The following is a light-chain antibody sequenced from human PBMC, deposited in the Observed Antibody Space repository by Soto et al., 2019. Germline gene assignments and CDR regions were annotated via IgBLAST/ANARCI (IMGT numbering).Light chain of an antibody. V-gene: IGLV1-47*01. CDR2: RNN. Sequence: QSVLTQPPSASGTPGQRVTISCFGSSSNIGSNYVYWYQQLPGTAPKLLIYRNNQRPSGVPDRFSGSKSGTSAYLATSGLRSEDEADYYCAAWDDSLSGVVFGGGTKLTVL. J-gene: IGLJ2*01. CDR1: SSNIGSNY. CDR3: AAWDDSLSGVV.